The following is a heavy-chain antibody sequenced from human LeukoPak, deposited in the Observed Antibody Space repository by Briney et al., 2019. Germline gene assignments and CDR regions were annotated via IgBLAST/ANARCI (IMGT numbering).Heavy chain of an antibody. Sequence: PSETLSLTCAVSGASIDSHSWWSWVRQPPGKGLEWIGEIYHSGGANYKPSLKSRVTMSADTSKNHSSLKLTSVTAADTAVYYCAYNRNFALDNWGQGTLVTVSS. J-gene: IGHJ4*02. CDR3: AYNRNFALDN. D-gene: IGHD1-14*01. V-gene: IGHV4/OR15-8*01. CDR2: IYHSGGA. CDR1: GASIDSHSW.